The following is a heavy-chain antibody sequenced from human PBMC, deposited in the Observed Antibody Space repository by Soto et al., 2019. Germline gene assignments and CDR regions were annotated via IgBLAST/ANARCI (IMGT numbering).Heavy chain of an antibody. J-gene: IGHJ1*01. CDR3: GRDQSGTYAFEH. CDR2: IYYGVST. Sequence: QVQLQESGPGLVKPSETLSLNCTVSGGSVSGGNYWSWIRQPPGKGLEWIGYIYYGVSTNYRPSHKSRATISVDTSKDQISLKLTSVTAADTAVYYCGRDQSGTYAFEHWGQGTLVTVSS. CDR1: GGSVSGGNY. D-gene: IGHD1-26*01. V-gene: IGHV4-61*01.